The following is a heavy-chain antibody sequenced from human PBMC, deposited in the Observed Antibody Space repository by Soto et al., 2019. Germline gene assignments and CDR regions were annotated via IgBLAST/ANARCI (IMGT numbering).Heavy chain of an antibody. V-gene: IGHV1-3*01. Sequence: QVQLVQSGAEVKKPGASVKVSCKASGYTFTSYAMHWVRQAPGQRLEWMGWINAGNGNTKYSQKFQGRVTITRDTSASTAYMELSSLRSEDTAVYSCASDPISTTVTTIDYWGQGTLVTVSS. CDR1: GYTFTSYA. CDR3: ASDPISTTVTTIDY. D-gene: IGHD4-17*01. J-gene: IGHJ4*02. CDR2: INAGNGNT.